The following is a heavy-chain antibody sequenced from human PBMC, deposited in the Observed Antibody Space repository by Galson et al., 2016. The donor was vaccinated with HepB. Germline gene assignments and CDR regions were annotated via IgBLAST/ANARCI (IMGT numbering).Heavy chain of an antibody. CDR3: AKSTEGLLRFSGMDV. Sequence: SLRLSCAASGFTLRSYSMTWVRQAPGKGLEWVSSTGTGTGYKYYAGSVRGRFTISRDAPGNSLYLQMNSLRAEDTAVYFCAKSTEGLLRFSGMDVWGQGTTVTVSS. CDR1: GFTLRSYS. D-gene: IGHD1-14*01. J-gene: IGHJ6*02. CDR2: TGTGTGYK. V-gene: IGHV3-21*01.